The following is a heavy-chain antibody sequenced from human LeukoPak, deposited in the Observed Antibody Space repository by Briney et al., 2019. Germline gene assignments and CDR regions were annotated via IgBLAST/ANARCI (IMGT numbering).Heavy chain of an antibody. CDR1: GGSISSYY. V-gene: IGHV4-59*01. Sequence: SETLSLTCTVSGGSISSYYWSWIRQPPGKGLEWIGYIYYSGSTNYNPSLKSRVTISADTSKNQFSLKLSSVTAADTAVYYCARVPYEDYYDSSGYIKALDAFDIWGQGTMVTVSS. D-gene: IGHD3-22*01. CDR3: ARVPYEDYYDSSGYIKALDAFDI. J-gene: IGHJ3*02. CDR2: IYYSGST.